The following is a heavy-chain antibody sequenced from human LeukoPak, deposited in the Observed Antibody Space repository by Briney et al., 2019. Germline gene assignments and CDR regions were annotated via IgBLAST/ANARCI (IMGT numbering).Heavy chain of an antibody. CDR1: GYILTDYY. V-gene: IGHV1-2*02. CDR3: ARGPLEYCSGGTCYSGRNWFDP. CDR2: INPNSGDT. J-gene: IGHJ5*02. D-gene: IGHD2-15*01. Sequence: ASVKVSCKASGYILTDYYMHWVRQAPGQGLEWMGWINPNSGDTNYAQKFQGRVTTTRDTSISTVYMELRRLRYDDTAAYYCARGPLEYCSGGTCYSGRNWFDPWGQGTLVTVSS.